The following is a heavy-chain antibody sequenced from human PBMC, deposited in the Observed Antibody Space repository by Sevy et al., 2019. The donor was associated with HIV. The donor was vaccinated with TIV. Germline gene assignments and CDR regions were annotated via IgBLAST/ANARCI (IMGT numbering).Heavy chain of an antibody. CDR1: GFTFSGSA. CDR2: IRGKPNSYAT. CDR3: TRLHGDNGGGSPFYGLDV. D-gene: IGHD4-17*01. J-gene: IGHJ6*02. Sequence: GGSLRLSCVASGFTFSGSAIHWVRQASGKGLEWVGRIRGKPNSYATAYDESVKGRFTISRDDSENSAYLQMSSLKAEDTAVYFCTRLHGDNGGGSPFYGLDVWGQGTTVTVSS. V-gene: IGHV3-73*01.